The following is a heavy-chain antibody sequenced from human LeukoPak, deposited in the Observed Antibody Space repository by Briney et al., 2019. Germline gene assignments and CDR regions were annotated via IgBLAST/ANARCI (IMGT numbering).Heavy chain of an antibody. D-gene: IGHD4-17*01. CDR1: GGSIGRSVYY. Sequence: SETLSLTCSVSGGSIGRSVYYWSWIRQHPGKGLEWIGYIYYSGSTYYNPSLKSRVTISVDTSKNQFSLKLSSVTAADTAVYYCARKDYGDYTYNWFDPWGQGTLVTVSS. CDR3: ARKDYGDYTYNWFDP. J-gene: IGHJ5*02. V-gene: IGHV4-31*03. CDR2: IYYSGST.